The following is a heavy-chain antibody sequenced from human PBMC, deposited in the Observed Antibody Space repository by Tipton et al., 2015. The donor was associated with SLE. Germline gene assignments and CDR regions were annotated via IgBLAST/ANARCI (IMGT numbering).Heavy chain of an antibody. J-gene: IGHJ5*02. CDR1: GFIFSNYE. CDR3: ARGRDYDFWSGYYPEWFDP. CDR2: ISSSGTTI. Sequence: SLRLSCTVSGFIFSNYEMNWVRQAPGKGLEWLSYISSSGTTIYYADSVKGRFTISRDNAKNSLYLQINSLRAEDTAVYYCARGRDYDFWSGYYPEWFDPWGQGTLVTVSS. V-gene: IGHV3-48*03. D-gene: IGHD3-3*01.